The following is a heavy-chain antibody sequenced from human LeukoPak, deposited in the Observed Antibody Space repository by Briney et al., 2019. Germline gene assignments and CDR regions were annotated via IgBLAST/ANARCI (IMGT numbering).Heavy chain of an antibody. CDR1: GGSISSGDYY. Sequence: SETLSLTCTVSGGSISSGDYYWSWIRQPPGKGLEWIAYMYYSGSTYYNPSLKSRVTKSADTSKNQLSLKLSSVTAADTAVYYCARPYYYDSRIDPWGQGILVTVSS. CDR2: MYYSGST. V-gene: IGHV4-30-4*01. D-gene: IGHD3-22*01. J-gene: IGHJ5*02. CDR3: ARPYYYDSRIDP.